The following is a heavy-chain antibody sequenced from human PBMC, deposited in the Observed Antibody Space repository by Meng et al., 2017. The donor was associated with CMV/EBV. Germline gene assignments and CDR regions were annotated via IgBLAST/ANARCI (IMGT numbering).Heavy chain of an antibody. D-gene: IGHD6-13*01. CDR1: GGSVSSSSYY. V-gene: IGHV4-61*01. J-gene: IGHJ4*02. CDR3: ASHIAPRN. CDR2: IYYSGNT. Sequence: SETLSLTCTVSGGSVSSSSYYWSWIRQPPGKGLEWIGYIYYSGNTNYNPSLKSRVTISADTSMNQFSLKLSSVTPADTAVYYCASHIAPRNWGRGTLVTVSS.